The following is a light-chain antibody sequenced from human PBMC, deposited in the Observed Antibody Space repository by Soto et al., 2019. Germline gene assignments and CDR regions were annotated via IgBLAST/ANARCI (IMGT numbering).Light chain of an antibody. J-gene: IGKJ1*01. CDR1: QSLRSS. CDR2: GAS. Sequence: ETKITQSPDTLSVSLGERGTLSLRASQSLRSSLAWYQQKPGQAPRLLIYGASTRATGIPARFSGSGSGTEFTLIISSLQSEDFAVYYCQDYSDWPTWTFGQGTKVDIK. V-gene: IGKV3-15*01. CDR3: QDYSDWPTWT.